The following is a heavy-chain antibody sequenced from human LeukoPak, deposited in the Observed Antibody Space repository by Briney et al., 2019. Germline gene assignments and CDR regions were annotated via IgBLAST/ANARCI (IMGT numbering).Heavy chain of an antibody. CDR2: IKSDGSVT. CDR3: ARDRGVVGATTFPVY. D-gene: IGHD1-26*01. CDR1: GFTFSSYW. Sequence: PGGSLRLSCAASGFTFSSYWMHWVRQAPGEGLVWVSRIKSDGSVTWYADSVKGRFTISRDNAKNSLYLQMNSLRAEDTAVYYCARDRGVVGATTFPVYWGQGTLVTVSS. J-gene: IGHJ4*02. V-gene: IGHV3-74*01.